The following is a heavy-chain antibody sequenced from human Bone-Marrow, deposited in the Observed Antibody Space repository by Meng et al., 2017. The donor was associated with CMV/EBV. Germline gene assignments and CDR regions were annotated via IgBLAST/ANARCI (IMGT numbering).Heavy chain of an antibody. Sequence: ASVKVSCKASGYTFTSYYMHWVRQAPGQGLEWMGIINPSGGSTSYAQKFQGRVTMTTDTSTSTAYMELRSLRSDDTAVYYCARAPVGCSSTSCYFYYFDYWGQGTLVTVSS. CDR3: ARAPVGCSSTSCYFYYFDY. J-gene: IGHJ4*02. D-gene: IGHD2-2*01. V-gene: IGHV1-46*01. CDR2: INPSGGST. CDR1: GYTFTSYY.